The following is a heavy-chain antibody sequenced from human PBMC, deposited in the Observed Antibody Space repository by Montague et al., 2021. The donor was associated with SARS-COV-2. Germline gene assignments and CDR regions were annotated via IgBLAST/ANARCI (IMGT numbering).Heavy chain of an antibody. J-gene: IGHJ3*01. D-gene: IGHD3-10*01. CDR2: IDWEHDR. CDR3: ARLNWHGDNAFDV. CDR1: GFSLSTSGFS. Sequence: PALVKPTQTLTLTCTFSGFSLSTSGFSVNWIRQPPGKALEWLALIDWEHDRYFHTSLRTRVTISKDTSKNQVVLTVTDMDPVDTASYYCARLNWHGDNAFDVWGQGTVVTVSS. V-gene: IGHV2-70*13.